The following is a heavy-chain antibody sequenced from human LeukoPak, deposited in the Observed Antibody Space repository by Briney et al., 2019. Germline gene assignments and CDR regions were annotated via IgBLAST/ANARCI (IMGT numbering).Heavy chain of an antibody. CDR3: ARGVVVTAMIDY. V-gene: IGHV4-34*01. D-gene: IGHD2-21*02. CDR2: INHSGST. J-gene: IGHJ4*02. Sequence: SETLSLTCAVYGESFSDYYWNWIRQPPGKGLEWIGEINHSGSTNYNPSLKSRVTISVDTSKNQFSLKLSSVTAADTAVYYCARGVVVTAMIDYWGQGTLVTVSS. CDR1: GESFSDYY.